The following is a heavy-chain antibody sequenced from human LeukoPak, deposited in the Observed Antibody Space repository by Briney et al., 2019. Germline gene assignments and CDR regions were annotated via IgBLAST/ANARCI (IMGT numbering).Heavy chain of an antibody. CDR1: GGSIRGYY. Sequence: SETLSLTCNVSGGSIRGYYWSWIRQPAGKGLEWIGRIYTSGSTNYNPSLKSRVTMSVDTSKNQFSLKPSSVTAADTAVYYCARGGTMVRGVIEENWFDPWGQGTLVTVSS. CDR3: ARGGTMVRGVIEENWFDP. D-gene: IGHD3-10*01. J-gene: IGHJ5*02. CDR2: IYTSGST. V-gene: IGHV4-4*07.